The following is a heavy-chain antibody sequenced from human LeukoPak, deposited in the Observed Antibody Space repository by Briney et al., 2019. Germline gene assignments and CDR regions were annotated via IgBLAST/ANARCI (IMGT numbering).Heavy chain of an antibody. Sequence: ASVKVSCKASRYTFTYYYMHWVRPAPGQGLEWMGWINPNSGGTNYAQKFQGRVTLTRDTSISTAYMELSRLRSDDTAVYYCARDRVVVPAAFDYWGQGTLVTVSS. CDR2: INPNSGGT. D-gene: IGHD2-2*01. J-gene: IGHJ4*02. V-gene: IGHV1-2*02. CDR3: ARDRVVVPAAFDY. CDR1: RYTFTYYY.